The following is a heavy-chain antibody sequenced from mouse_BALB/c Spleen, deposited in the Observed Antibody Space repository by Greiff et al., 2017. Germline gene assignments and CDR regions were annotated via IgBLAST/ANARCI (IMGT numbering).Heavy chain of an antibody. CDR3: ARRRDSITTLFDY. V-gene: IGHV4-1*02. CDR2: INPDSSTI. CDR1: GFDFSRYW. D-gene: IGHD1-2*01. Sequence: EVQLLESGGGLVQPGGSLKLSCAASGFDFSRYWMSWVRQAPGKGLEWIGEINPDSSTINYTPSLKDKFIISRDNAKNTLYLQMSKVRSEDTALYYCARRRDSITTLFDYWGQGTTLTVSS. J-gene: IGHJ2*01.